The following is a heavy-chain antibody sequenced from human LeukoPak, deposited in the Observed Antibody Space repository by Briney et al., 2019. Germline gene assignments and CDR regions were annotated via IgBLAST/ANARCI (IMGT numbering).Heavy chain of an antibody. D-gene: IGHD6-13*01. CDR1: GGTFSSYA. Sequence: SVKVSCKASGGTFSSYAISWVRQAPGQGLEWMGGIIPIFGTANYAQKFQGRVTITTDESTSTAYMELSSLRSEDTAVYYCARGASSSWPFPYYYYYYMDVWGKGTTVTVSS. V-gene: IGHV1-69*05. CDR2: IIPIFGTA. CDR3: ARGASSSWPFPYYYYYYMDV. J-gene: IGHJ6*03.